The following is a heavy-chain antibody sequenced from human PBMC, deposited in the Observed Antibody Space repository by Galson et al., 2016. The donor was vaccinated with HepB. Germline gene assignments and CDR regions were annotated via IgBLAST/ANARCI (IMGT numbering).Heavy chain of an antibody. CDR3: TRGGLTGYYYGMDV. V-gene: IGHV3-73*01. Sequence: WIRQHPGKGLEWIGHVSDKSNSYATAYAESVKGRFTIARDDVGNTASLQMNNLKAEDTAVYYCTRGGLTGYYYGMDVWGQGTTVIVSS. CDR2: VSDKSNSYAT. J-gene: IGHJ6*02. D-gene: IGHD3-9*01.